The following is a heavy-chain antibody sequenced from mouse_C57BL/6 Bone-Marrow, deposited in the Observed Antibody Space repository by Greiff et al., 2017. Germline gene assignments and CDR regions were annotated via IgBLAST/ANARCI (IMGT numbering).Heavy chain of an antibody. CDR1: EYEFPSHD. Sequence: EVMLVESGGGLVQPGESLKLSCESNEYEFPSHDMSWVRKTPEKRLELVAAINSDGGSTYYPDTMERRFIISRDNTKKTLYLQMSSLRSEDTALYYCARHGHYYGSREDAMDYWGQGTSVTVSS. V-gene: IGHV5-2*03. J-gene: IGHJ4*01. CDR2: INSDGGST. D-gene: IGHD1-1*01. CDR3: ARHGHYYGSREDAMDY.